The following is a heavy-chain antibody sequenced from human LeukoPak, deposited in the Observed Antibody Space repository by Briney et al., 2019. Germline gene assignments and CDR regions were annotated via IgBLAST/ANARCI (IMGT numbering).Heavy chain of an antibody. CDR2: IIPIFGTA. J-gene: IGHJ3*02. CDR1: GGTFSSYA. D-gene: IGHD6-13*01. Sequence: SVKVSCKASGGTFSSYAISWVRQAPGQGLEWMGGIIPIFGTANYAQKFQGRVTITADESTSTAYMELSSLRSEDTAVYYCARVKAAAGTSDAFDIWGQGTMVTVSS. CDR3: ARVKAAAGTSDAFDI. V-gene: IGHV1-69*13.